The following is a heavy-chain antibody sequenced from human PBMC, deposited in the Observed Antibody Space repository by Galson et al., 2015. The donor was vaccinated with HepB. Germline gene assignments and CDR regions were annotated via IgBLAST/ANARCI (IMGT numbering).Heavy chain of an antibody. D-gene: IGHD1-26*01. CDR3: ARRRPTIVGANWEAFDI. V-gene: IGHV5-10-1*01. CDR1: GYSFTSYW. Sequence: QSGAEVKKPGESLRISCKGSGYSFTSYWISWVRQMPGKGLEWMGRIDPSDSYTNYSPSFQGHVTISADKSISTAYLQWSSLKASDTAMYYCARRRPTIVGANWEAFDIWGQGTMVTVSS. J-gene: IGHJ3*02. CDR2: IDPSDSYT.